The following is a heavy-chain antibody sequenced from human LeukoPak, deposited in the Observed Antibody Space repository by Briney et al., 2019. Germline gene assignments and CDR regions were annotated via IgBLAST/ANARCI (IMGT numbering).Heavy chain of an antibody. CDR1: GDSFSSISVA. CDR3: SLARSEYHYGMDV. V-gene: IGHV6-1*01. J-gene: IGHJ6*02. Sequence: SQTLSLTCALSGDSFSSISVAWNWIRQSPSRGLEWLGRTYYRSKWYYEYAVSVKSRINISPDTSKNQFSLQLTSVTPEDTAVYYCSLARSEYHYGMDVWGQGTTATVSS. CDR2: TYYRSKWYY.